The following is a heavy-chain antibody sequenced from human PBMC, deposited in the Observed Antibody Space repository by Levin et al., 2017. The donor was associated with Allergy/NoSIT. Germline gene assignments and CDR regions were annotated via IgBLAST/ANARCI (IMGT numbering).Heavy chain of an antibody. Sequence: PGGSLRLSCVASGFTFSNYAMGWVRQAPGKGLEWVSAISGSGGRTYYADSVKGRFTISRDNSQNTLHLQINTLRAEDTAVYYCARETPSQLTPVVDYWGQGTLVTVSS. CDR1: GFTFSNYA. CDR3: ARETPSQLTPVVDY. CDR2: ISGSGGRT. D-gene: IGHD6-13*01. V-gene: IGHV3-23*01. J-gene: IGHJ4*02.